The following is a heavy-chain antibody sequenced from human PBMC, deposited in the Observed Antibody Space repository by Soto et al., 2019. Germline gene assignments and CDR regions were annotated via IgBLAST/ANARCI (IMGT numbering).Heavy chain of an antibody. CDR1: GFPFSSYA. J-gene: IGHJ4*02. Sequence: PGGSLRLSCAASGFPFSSYAMTWVRQAPGKGLEWVPGISGSGTITYDADSVKGRFTISRDKSKNTLYLQMNSLRADDTAVYYCAKSLSASPNYFFDSWGQGTLVTVSS. CDR3: AKSLSASPNYFFDS. V-gene: IGHV3-23*01. CDR2: ISGSGTIT. D-gene: IGHD1-1*01.